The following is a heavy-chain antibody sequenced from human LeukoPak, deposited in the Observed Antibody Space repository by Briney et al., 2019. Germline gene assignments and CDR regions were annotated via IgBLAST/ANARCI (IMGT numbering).Heavy chain of an antibody. CDR1: GGSNSSSNW. V-gene: IGHV4-4*02. CDR2: IYHSGST. CDR3: ARGLILMVRGVITFYFDY. J-gene: IGHJ4*02. D-gene: IGHD3-10*01. Sequence: SGALSLTCAVSGGSNSSSNWWSCVRQPPGKGLEWIGEIYHSGSTNYNPSLKSRVTISVDKSKNQFSLKLSSVTAADTAVYYCARGLILMVRGVITFYFDYWGQGTLVTVSS.